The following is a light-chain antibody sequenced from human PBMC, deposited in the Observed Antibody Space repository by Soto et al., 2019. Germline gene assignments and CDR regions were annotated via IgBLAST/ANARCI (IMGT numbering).Light chain of an antibody. CDR1: RDISNS. CDR2: GAS. J-gene: IGKJ1*01. Sequence: DIQMTQSPSSVSASVGDRLTITCRASRDISNSLAWYQQTPRKAPKLLLRGASSLHRGVPSRFSGGGAGTEFTLTIRSLQAEDFATYYCQQTSAFPRTFGQGTTVDIK. CDR3: QQTSAFPRT. V-gene: IGKV1-12*01.